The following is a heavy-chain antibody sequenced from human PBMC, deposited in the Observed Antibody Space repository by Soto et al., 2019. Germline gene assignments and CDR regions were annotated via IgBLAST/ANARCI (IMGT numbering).Heavy chain of an antibody. V-gene: IGHV4-31*03. J-gene: IGHJ4*02. CDR3: ARGSCGGGSCYSGDY. CDR2: IYYSGST. CDR1: GGSISSGGYY. D-gene: IGHD2-15*01. Sequence: SETLSLTCTVSGGSISSGGYYWSWIRQHPGKGLEWIGYIYYSGSTYYNPSLKSRVTISVDTSKNQFSLKLSSVTAADTAVYYCARGSCGGGSCYSGDYWGQGTLVTVSS.